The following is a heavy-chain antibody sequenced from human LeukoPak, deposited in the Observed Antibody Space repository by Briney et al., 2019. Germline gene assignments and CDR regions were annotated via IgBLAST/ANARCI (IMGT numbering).Heavy chain of an antibody. V-gene: IGHV3-48*04. CDR3: ARAQTVGHYYGSGTLYDYFDY. D-gene: IGHD3-10*01. CDR2: ISSSSSTI. CDR1: GFTFSSYS. Sequence: PGGSLRLSCAASGFTFSSYSMNWVRQAPGKGLEWVSYISSSSSTISYADSVKGRFTISRDNAKNSLYLQMNSLRAEDTAVYYCARAQTVGHYYGSGTLYDYFDYWGQGTLVTVSS. J-gene: IGHJ4*02.